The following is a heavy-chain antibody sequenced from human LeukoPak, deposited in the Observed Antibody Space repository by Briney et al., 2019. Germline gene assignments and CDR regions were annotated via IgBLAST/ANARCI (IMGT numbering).Heavy chain of an antibody. Sequence: SETLSLTCTVSGGSISSSSYYWGWIREPPGKGLEWIGSLYYSGSTYYNPSLKSRVTISVDTSKNQFPLKLSSVTAADTAVYYCARYLRNCGGDCPTHDAFDIWGQGTMVTVSS. CDR3: ARYLRNCGGDCPTHDAFDI. J-gene: IGHJ3*02. CDR2: LYYSGST. D-gene: IGHD2-21*02. CDR1: GGSISSSSYY. V-gene: IGHV4-39*01.